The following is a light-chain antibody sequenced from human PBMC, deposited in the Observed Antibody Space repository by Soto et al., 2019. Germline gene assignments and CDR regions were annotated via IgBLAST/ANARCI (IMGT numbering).Light chain of an antibody. CDR1: QSVSSNY. CDR3: QRYGGPPPT. Sequence: EIVLTQSPGTLSSSPGERATLSCRASQSVSSNYLAWYQRKPGQAPRLLIYGASNRATDIPYRFIGSGSGTDFPLTITSIEPDDFAIYYCQRYGGPPPTFGQETKVEIK. V-gene: IGKV3-20*01. CDR2: GAS. J-gene: IGKJ1*01.